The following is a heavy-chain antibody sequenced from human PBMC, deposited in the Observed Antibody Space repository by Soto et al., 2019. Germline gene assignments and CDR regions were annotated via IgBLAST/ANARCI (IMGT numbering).Heavy chain of an antibody. CDR2: ISSSGSTI. CDR3: ARAGDTAMVINY. D-gene: IGHD5-18*01. Sequence: GGSLRLSCAASGFTFSSYSMNWVRQAPGKGLEWVSYISSSGSTIYYADSVKGRFTISRDNAKNSLYLQMNSLRAEDTAVYYCARAGDTAMVINYWGQGTLVTVSS. J-gene: IGHJ4*02. V-gene: IGHV3-48*04. CDR1: GFTFSSYS.